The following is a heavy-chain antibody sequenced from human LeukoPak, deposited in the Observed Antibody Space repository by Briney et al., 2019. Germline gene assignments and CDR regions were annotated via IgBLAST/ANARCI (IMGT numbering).Heavy chain of an antibody. CDR2: INAGNGNT. D-gene: IGHD6-19*01. CDR3: AVGFEWLGLFDY. V-gene: IGHV1-3*01. Sequence: ASVKVSCKASGYTFTSYAMHWVRQAPGQRLEWMGWINAGNGNTKYSQKFQGRVTITRDTSASTAYMELRSLRSEDTAVYYCAVGFEWLGLFDYWGQGTLVTVSS. CDR1: GYTFTSYA. J-gene: IGHJ4*02.